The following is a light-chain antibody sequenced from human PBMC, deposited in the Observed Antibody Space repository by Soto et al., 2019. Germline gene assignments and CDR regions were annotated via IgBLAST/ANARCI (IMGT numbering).Light chain of an antibody. Sequence: DIQMTQSPSSLSASVGDRVIITCRASQGIGDDLGWYQQKPGKAPKRLIYAASSLQSGVPSRFSGSGSGTDFTLTISSRQPDDFASYYCLQHNTYPWTFGPGTKVAVK. CDR3: LQHNTYPWT. V-gene: IGKV1-17*01. J-gene: IGKJ1*01. CDR2: AAS. CDR1: QGIGDD.